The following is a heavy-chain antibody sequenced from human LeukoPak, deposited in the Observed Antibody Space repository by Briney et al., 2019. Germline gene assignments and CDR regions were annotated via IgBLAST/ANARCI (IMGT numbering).Heavy chain of an antibody. CDR2: ISSSSSTI. CDR3: ARERGSYA. J-gene: IGHJ5*02. V-gene: IGHV3-48*01. CDR1: GFTFSSYS. D-gene: IGHD1-26*01. Sequence: PGGSLRLSCAASGFTFSSYSMNWVRQAPGKGLEWVSYISSSSSTIYCADSVKGRFTISRDNAKNSLYLQMNSLRAEDTAVYYCARERGSYAWGQGTLVTVSS.